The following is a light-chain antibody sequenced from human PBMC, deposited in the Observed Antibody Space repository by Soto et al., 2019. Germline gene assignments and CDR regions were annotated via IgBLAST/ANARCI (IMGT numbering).Light chain of an antibody. Sequence: EIVLTQSPGTRSLSPGERATLSCRSSQSVSSTYLAWYQQQPGQAPRLLMHGVSSRPTGIPDRFSGSGSGTDITLTMSRLEPEDFAVYYCQRYDISPFPLGQGTKLEIK. V-gene: IGKV3-20*01. CDR1: QSVSSTY. CDR2: GVS. CDR3: QRYDISPFP. J-gene: IGKJ2*01.